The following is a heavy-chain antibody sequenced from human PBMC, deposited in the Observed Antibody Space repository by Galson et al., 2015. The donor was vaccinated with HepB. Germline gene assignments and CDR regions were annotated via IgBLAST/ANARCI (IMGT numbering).Heavy chain of an antibody. Sequence: SLRLSCAASGFSFSTYSMHWVRQAPGKGLEWLTVISSAATNEYYVDSVKGRFTISRDNSKNTLYLQMNSLRPEDTAVYYCVRGRQWGVPHPWDYWGQGTLVTVSS. CDR3: VRGRQWGVPHPWDY. CDR2: ISSAATNE. V-gene: IGHV3-30-3*01. D-gene: IGHD6-19*01. CDR1: GFSFSTYS. J-gene: IGHJ4*02.